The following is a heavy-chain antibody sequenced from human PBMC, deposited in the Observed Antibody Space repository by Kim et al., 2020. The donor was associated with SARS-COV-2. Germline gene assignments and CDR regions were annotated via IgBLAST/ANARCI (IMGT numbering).Heavy chain of an antibody. J-gene: IGHJ4*02. Sequence: GGSLRLSCAASGFTFSSYWMHWVRQAPGKGLVWVSRINTNGSSTNYADSVKGRFTISRDNAKNTLYLQMNSLRAEDTAVYYCAREDGDLLWFGELFDYWGQGTLVTVSS. CDR2: INTNGSST. CDR1: GFTFSSYW. D-gene: IGHD3-10*01. V-gene: IGHV3-74*01. CDR3: AREDGDLLWFGELFDY.